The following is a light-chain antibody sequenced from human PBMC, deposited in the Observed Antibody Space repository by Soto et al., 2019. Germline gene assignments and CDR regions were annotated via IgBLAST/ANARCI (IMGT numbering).Light chain of an antibody. Sequence: QSVLTQPASVSGSPGQSITISCTGTSSDVGGYNYVSWYQQHPGKAPKLMIYDVSNRPSGVSDRFSVSKSGNTVSLTISGLQAEYEADYYCSSYTSSSTYVFRTGTKLTVL. V-gene: IGLV2-14*01. CDR3: SSYTSSSTYV. J-gene: IGLJ1*01. CDR1: SSDVGGYNY. CDR2: DVS.